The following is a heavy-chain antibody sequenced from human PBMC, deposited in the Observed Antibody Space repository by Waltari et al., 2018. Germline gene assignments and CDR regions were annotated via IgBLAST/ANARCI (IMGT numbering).Heavy chain of an antibody. V-gene: IGHV4-34*01. J-gene: IGHJ5*02. CDR3: ARRHYESGGYYSEVHWFDP. CDR2: INHGGST. Sequence: QVQLQQWGAGLLKPSETLSLTCAVYGGSFNDHYWTWVRQSPGKGLEWIGEINHGGSTAYNPSLGSRVTLSVDAAQSQFSLRLISVTAADTATYYCARRHYESGGYYSEVHWFDPWGQGTQVTVSS. D-gene: IGHD2-15*01. CDR1: GGSFNDHY.